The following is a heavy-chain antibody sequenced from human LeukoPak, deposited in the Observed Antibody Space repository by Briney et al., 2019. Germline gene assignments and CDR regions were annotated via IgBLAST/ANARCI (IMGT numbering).Heavy chain of an antibody. D-gene: IGHD5-12*01. CDR2: INPNSGGT. J-gene: IGHJ4*02. CDR1: GYTFTGYC. Sequence: ASVKVSCKASGYTFTGYCMHWVRQAPGQGLEWMGWINPNSGGTNYAQKFQGRVTMTRDTSISTAYMELSRLRSDDTAVYYCARGYSGYDYSFDYWGQGTLVTVSS. V-gene: IGHV1-2*02. CDR3: ARGYSGYDYSFDY.